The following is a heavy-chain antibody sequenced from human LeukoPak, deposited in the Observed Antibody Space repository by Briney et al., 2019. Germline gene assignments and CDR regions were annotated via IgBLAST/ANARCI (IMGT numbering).Heavy chain of an antibody. CDR2: INHSGST. V-gene: IGHV4-34*01. Sequence: SETLSLTCAVYGGSFSGYYWSWIRQPPGKGLEWIGEINHSGSTNYNPSLKSRVTISVDTSKNQFSLKLSSVTAADTAVYYCAGGLIAAAGTRVDYWGQGTLVTVSS. CDR3: AGGLIAAAGTRVDY. CDR1: GGSFSGYY. J-gene: IGHJ4*02. D-gene: IGHD6-13*01.